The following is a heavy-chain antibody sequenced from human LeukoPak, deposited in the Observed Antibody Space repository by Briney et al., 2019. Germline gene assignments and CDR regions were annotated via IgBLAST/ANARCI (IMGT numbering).Heavy chain of an antibody. CDR2: ISSGSGTI. J-gene: IGHJ4*02. D-gene: IGHD5-24*01. V-gene: IGHV3-48*02. Sequence: PGGSLTLSCEASGFTFGDYSMNWVRQAPGKGLEWISYISSGSGTIYYADSVKGRFTISRDNAKNSLYLQMNSLRDEDTAVYYCARERMVEVAQPLLLDYWGERPVEPVSS. CDR3: ARERMVEVAQPLLLDY. CDR1: GFTFGDYS.